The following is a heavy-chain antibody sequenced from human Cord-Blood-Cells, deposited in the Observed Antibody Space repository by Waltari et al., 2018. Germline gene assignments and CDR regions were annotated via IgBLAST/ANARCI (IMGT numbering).Heavy chain of an antibody. Sequence: QVQLQESGPGLVKPSQTLSLTCTVSGGSISSGSYYWSWIRQPAGKGLEWIGYIYTSGSTHYNPSLKSRVTISVDTSKNQFSLKLSSVTAADTAVYYCARRPFWSGYYFDYWGQGTLVTVSS. CDR1: GGSISSGSYY. V-gene: IGHV4-61*09. CDR2: IYTSGST. J-gene: IGHJ4*02. CDR3: ARRPFWSGYYFDY. D-gene: IGHD3-3*01.